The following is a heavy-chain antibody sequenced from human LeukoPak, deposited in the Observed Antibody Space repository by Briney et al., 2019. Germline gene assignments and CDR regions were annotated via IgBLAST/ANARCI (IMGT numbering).Heavy chain of an antibody. Sequence: PGGSLRLSCAASGFTFSSYAMHWVRQAPGKGLEWVAVISYDGSNKYYADSVKGRFTISRDNSKNTLYLQMNSLRAEDTAVYYCARKEGRGYSFDPWGQGTLVTVSS. D-gene: IGHD5-18*01. CDR1: GFTFSSYA. V-gene: IGHV3-30-3*01. J-gene: IGHJ5*02. CDR3: ARKEGRGYSFDP. CDR2: ISYDGSNK.